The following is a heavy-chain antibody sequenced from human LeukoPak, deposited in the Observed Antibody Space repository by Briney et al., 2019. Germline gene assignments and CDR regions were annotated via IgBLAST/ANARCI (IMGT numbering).Heavy chain of an antibody. D-gene: IGHD6-13*01. CDR3: ARDPGTHYGSSWYYGMDV. J-gene: IGHJ6*02. Sequence: GGSLILSCAASGFTFSSYWMSWVRQAPGKGLEWVANIKQDGSEKYYVDSVKGRFTISRDNAKNSLYLQMNSLRAKDTAVYYCARDPGTHYGSSWYYGMDVWGQGTTVTVSS. CDR1: GFTFSSYW. V-gene: IGHV3-7*01. CDR2: IKQDGSEK.